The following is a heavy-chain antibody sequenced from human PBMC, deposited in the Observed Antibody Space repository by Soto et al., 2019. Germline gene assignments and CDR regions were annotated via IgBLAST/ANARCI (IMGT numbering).Heavy chain of an antibody. D-gene: IGHD2-2*01. CDR1: GFTFSSYV. CDR3: AKGGPDCASTTCYLLVAFDI. V-gene: IGHV3-30*18. Sequence: PGGSLRLSCAASGFTFSSYVTHWVRQAPGKGLEWVAVISHDGRNKYYADSVKRRFTISRDNSKNTLYLQMNSLRTEDTAVYYCAKGGPDCASTTCYLLVAFDIWGQGTMVTVSS. J-gene: IGHJ3*02. CDR2: ISHDGRNK.